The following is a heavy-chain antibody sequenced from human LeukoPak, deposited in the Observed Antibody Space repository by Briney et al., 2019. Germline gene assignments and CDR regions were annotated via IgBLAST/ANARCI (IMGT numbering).Heavy chain of an antibody. Sequence: PGRSLRLSCAASGFPFINNWTTWVRQAPGKGLEWVATIKHDGGETYSADSVKGRLTISRDNARDSVYLKMNILRAEDAAVYYCARARYCANTICHIGGGLDVWGPGTTVTVTS. J-gene: IGHJ6*02. CDR3: ARARYCANTICHIGGGLDV. D-gene: IGHD2-8*01. CDR2: IKHDGGET. V-gene: IGHV3-7*04. CDR1: GFPFINNW.